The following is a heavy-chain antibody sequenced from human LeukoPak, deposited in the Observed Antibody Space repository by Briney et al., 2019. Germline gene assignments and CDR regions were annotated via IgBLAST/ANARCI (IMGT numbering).Heavy chain of an antibody. CDR3: AKRDDSGGNLVDL. CDR2: IYYSGST. CDR1: GGSIRSGSYY. Sequence: SETLSLTCTVSGGSIRSGSYYWGWIRQPPGKGLEWIGSIYYSGSTYYNSSLENRVTISIDTSKNHFSLRLRSLSAADTSVYYCAKRDDSGGNLVDLWGQGTLVTVSS. J-gene: IGHJ4*02. D-gene: IGHD3-22*01. V-gene: IGHV4-39*02.